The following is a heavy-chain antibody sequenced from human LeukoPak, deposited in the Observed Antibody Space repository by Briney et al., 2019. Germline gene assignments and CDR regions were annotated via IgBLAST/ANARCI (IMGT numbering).Heavy chain of an antibody. Sequence: QPGGSLRLSCAASGFTFSSYAMSWVRQAPGKGLEWVSAISGSGGSTYYADSVKGRFTISRDNSKNTLYLQMNSLRAEDTAVYYCAIQQEMATIGFDYWGQGTLVTVSS. CDR1: GFTFSSYA. CDR3: AIQQEMATIGFDY. J-gene: IGHJ4*02. CDR2: ISGSGGST. D-gene: IGHD5-24*01. V-gene: IGHV3-23*01.